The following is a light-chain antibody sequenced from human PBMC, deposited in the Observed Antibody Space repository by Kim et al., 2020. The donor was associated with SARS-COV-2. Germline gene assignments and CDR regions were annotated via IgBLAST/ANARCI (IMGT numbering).Light chain of an antibody. CDR1: QSVSSSY. Sequence: LCQGERATLSCRASQSVSSSYLAWYKQKPGQAPRLLIYNASSRATGIPDRFSGSGSGTDFTLTISRLEPEDFAVYYCQQYGSSPRTFGQGTKVEIK. V-gene: IGKV3-20*01. CDR2: NAS. CDR3: QQYGSSPRT. J-gene: IGKJ1*01.